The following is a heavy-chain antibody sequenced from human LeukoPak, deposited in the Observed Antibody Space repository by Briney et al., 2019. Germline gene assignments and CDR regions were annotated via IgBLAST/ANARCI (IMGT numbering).Heavy chain of an antibody. CDR1: GYTFTTYG. CDR3: ARDLNLRGFDP. CDR2: VSGYNGNT. Sequence: ASVKVSCKASGYTFTTYGISWVRQAPGQGLEWMGWVSGYNGNTNYAQKFQGRVTMTTDTSTTTAHMELRSRRSDDTAVYYCARDLNLRGFDPWGQGRLVRVSS. V-gene: IGHV1-18*01. J-gene: IGHJ5*02.